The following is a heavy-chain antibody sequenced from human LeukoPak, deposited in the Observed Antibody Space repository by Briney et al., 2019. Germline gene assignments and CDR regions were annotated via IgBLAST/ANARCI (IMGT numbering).Heavy chain of an antibody. J-gene: IGHJ5*02. Sequence: GGSLRLSCAASGFTFSSYSMNWVRQAPGKGLEWVSHISSSSNTIYYADSVKGRFTISRDNAKNSLYLQMNSLRAEDTAVYYCARPSSSGWFDPWGQGTLVTVSS. CDR1: GFTFSSYS. D-gene: IGHD6-6*01. V-gene: IGHV3-48*04. CDR2: ISSSSNTI. CDR3: ARPSSSGWFDP.